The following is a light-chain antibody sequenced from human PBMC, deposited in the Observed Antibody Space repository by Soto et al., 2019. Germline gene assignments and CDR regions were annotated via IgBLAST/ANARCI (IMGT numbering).Light chain of an antibody. CDR2: AAS. J-gene: IGKJ1*01. CDR1: ESVSSNY. CDR3: QQYGSAPWT. V-gene: IGKV3-20*01. Sequence: EIVLTQSPGTLSSSPGERATLSCRASESVSSNYLAWYQQRPGQAPRLLIYAASNRARGIPDRFGGSGSGTAFTRTVSRLEPEDLAVNYCQQYGSAPWTFGQGTNV.